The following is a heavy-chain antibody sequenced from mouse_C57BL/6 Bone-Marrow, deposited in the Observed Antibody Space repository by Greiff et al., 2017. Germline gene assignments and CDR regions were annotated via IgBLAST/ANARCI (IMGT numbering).Heavy chain of an antibody. D-gene: IGHD1-1*01. J-gene: IGHJ1*03. Sequence: QLQQPGAELVKPGASVKMSCKASGYTFTSYWITWVKQRPGQGLEWIGDIYPGSGSTNYNEKFKSKATLTVDTSSSTAYMQLSSLTSEDSAVYYCAREDYYGSSELGFDVWGTGTTVTVSS. CDR2: IYPGSGST. CDR1: GYTFTSYW. CDR3: AREDYYGSSELGFDV. V-gene: IGHV1-55*01.